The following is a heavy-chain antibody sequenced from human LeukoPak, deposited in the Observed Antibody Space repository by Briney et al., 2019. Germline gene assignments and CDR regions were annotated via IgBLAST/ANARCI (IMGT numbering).Heavy chain of an antibody. Sequence: PSETLSLTCTVSGGSISSYYWSWIRQPPGKGLEWIGYTYYSGSTNYNPSLKSRVTISVDTSKNQFSLKLSSVTAADTAVYYCARGSLRPEYFQHWGQGTLVTVSS. V-gene: IGHV4-59*01. CDR3: ARGSLRPEYFQH. CDR1: GGSISSYY. CDR2: TYYSGST. J-gene: IGHJ1*01.